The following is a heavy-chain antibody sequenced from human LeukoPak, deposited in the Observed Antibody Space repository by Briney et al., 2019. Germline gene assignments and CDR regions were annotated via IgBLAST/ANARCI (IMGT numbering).Heavy chain of an antibody. D-gene: IGHD1-26*01. CDR2: IKQDGSDK. CDR1: GFTFSSYW. CDR3: ARGFSIVGATWDY. Sequence: PGGSLRLSCAPSGFTFSSYWMSWVRQAPGEGLEWVANIKQDGSDKYYVDSVKGRFTISRDNAKNSLYLEVHSLRAEDTAVYYCARGFSIVGATWDYWGQGTLVTVSS. V-gene: IGHV3-7*01. J-gene: IGHJ4*02.